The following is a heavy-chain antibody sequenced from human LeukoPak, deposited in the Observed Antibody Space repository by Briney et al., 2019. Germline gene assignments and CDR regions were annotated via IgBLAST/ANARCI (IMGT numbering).Heavy chain of an antibody. J-gene: IGHJ4*02. D-gene: IGHD6-13*01. CDR2: INPTGGST. CDR3: ALYSSTWY. CDR1: GYTFTTYY. V-gene: IGHV1-46*01. Sequence: ASVKVSCKASGYTFTTYYIYWVRQAPGQGLEWMGIINPTGGSTTYAQKFQGRVTMTRDTSTSTVFVEVTSLRSEDTAVYYCALYSSTWYWGQGTLVTVSS.